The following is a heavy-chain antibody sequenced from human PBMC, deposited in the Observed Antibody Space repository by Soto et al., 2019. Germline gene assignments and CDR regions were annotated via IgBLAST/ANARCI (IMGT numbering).Heavy chain of an antibody. V-gene: IGHV3-74*01. CDR1: GFTFSSYW. J-gene: IGHJ6*03. Sequence: EVQLVESGGGLVQPGGSLRLSCAASGFTFSSYWMHWVRQAPGKGLVWVSCIYSDGSRTSYADSVKGRFTIPRDNAKNTLYLQMDSLSPEDTAVYYCARGAGGYYYMDVWGKGTTVTVSS. D-gene: IGHD3-10*01. CDR3: ARGAGGYYYMDV. CDR2: IYSDGSRT.